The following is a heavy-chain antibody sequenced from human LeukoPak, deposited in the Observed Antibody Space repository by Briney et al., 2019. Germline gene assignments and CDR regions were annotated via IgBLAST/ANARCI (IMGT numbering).Heavy chain of an antibody. D-gene: IGHD1-26*01. Sequence: SETLSLTCAVSGGSFSGYYWSWIRQPPGKGLEWIGEINHSGSTNYNPSLKSRVTISVDTSKNQFSLKLSSVTAADTAVYYCASLGAARPYYYYYYMDVWGKGTTVTVSS. CDR3: ASLGAARPYYYYYYMDV. CDR1: GGSFSGYY. J-gene: IGHJ6*03. CDR2: INHSGST. V-gene: IGHV4-34*01.